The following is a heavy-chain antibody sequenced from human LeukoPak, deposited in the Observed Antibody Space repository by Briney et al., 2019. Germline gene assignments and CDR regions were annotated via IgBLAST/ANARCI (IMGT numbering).Heavy chain of an antibody. V-gene: IGHV4-4*07. J-gene: IGHJ5*02. CDR3: ARGGTMGNANWFDP. CDR2: IYTSGST. Sequence: PSETLSLTCTVSGGSISSYYWSWFRQPAGKGLEWIGRIYTSGSTNYNPSLKSRVTMSVDTSKNQFSLKLSSVTAADTAMYYCARGGTMGNANWFDPWGQGTLVTVSS. CDR1: GGSISSYY. D-gene: IGHD3-16*01.